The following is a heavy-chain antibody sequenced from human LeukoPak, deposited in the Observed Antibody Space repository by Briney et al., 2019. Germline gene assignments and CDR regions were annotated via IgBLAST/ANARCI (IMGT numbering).Heavy chain of an antibody. Sequence: GGSLRLSCAASGFTFSSYWMHWVRQSPGKGLVWVSRINSDGSSTSYADSVKGRVTISRDNAKNTLYLQTNSLRAEDTAVYYCARDGDSSGYYVNFDYWGQGTLVTVSS. CDR2: INSDGSST. J-gene: IGHJ4*02. CDR3: ARDGDSSGYYVNFDY. CDR1: GFTFSSYW. V-gene: IGHV3-74*01. D-gene: IGHD3-22*01.